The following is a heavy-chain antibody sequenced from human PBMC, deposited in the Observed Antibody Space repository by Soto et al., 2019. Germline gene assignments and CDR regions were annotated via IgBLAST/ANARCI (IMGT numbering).Heavy chain of an antibody. CDR2: IIPMFDIA. V-gene: IGHV1-69*02. Sequence: QVQLVQSGVEVKKPGSSVKVSCKASGGSFRTYSIFWVRQAPGQGLEWMGRIIPMFDIANYAQKFQGRVTFNADKSTGTVYMEMSSLTSDDTAIYFCALGSWPAEVFDIWGQGTLVTVSS. J-gene: IGHJ3*02. CDR1: GGSFRTYS. D-gene: IGHD6-13*01. CDR3: ALGSWPAEVFDI.